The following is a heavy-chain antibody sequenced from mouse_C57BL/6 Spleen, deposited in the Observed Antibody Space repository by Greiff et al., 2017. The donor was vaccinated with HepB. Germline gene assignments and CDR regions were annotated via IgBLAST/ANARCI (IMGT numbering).Heavy chain of an antibody. CDR2: IDPSDSYN. CDR3: ARAITTVVAKYFDV. D-gene: IGHD1-1*01. J-gene: IGHJ1*03. Sequence: QVQLQQPGAELVKPGASVKLSCKASGYTFTSYWMQWVKQRPGQGLEWIGEIDPSDSYNNYNQKFKGKATLTVDTSSSTAYMQLSSLTSEDSAVYYCARAITTVVAKYFDVWGTGTTVTVSS. V-gene: IGHV1-50*01. CDR1: GYTFTSYW.